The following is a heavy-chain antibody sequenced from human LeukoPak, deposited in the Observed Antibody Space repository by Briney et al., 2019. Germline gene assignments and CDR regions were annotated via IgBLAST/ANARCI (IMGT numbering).Heavy chain of an antibody. D-gene: IGHD6-13*01. CDR2: IIPIFGTA. CDR1: GGTFSSYA. CDR3: ARVSIAAAIFDY. Sequence: SVKVSCKASGGTFSSYAISWVRQAPGQGLEWMGGIIPIFGTANYAQKFQGRVTITRDTSASTAYMELSSLRSEDTAVYYCARVSIAAAIFDYWGQGTLVTVSS. V-gene: IGHV1-69*05. J-gene: IGHJ4*02.